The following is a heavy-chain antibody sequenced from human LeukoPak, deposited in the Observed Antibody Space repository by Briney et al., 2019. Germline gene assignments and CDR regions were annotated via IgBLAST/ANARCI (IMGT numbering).Heavy chain of an antibody. V-gene: IGHV3-48*04. CDR1: GFTFRDYG. Sequence: GGSLRLSCAASGFTFRDYGMHWVRQAPGKGRTWVSYISSASGTIYYADSVKGRFIISRDNAKNSLYLQLNSLRAEDTAVYYCARDSRSSWYVAWGQGTLVTVSS. CDR2: ISSASGTI. CDR3: ARDSRSSWYVA. D-gene: IGHD6-13*01. J-gene: IGHJ5*02.